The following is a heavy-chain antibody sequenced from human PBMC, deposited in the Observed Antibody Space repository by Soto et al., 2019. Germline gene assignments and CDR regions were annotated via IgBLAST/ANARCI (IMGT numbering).Heavy chain of an antibody. V-gene: IGHV5-51*01. J-gene: IGHJ6*02. CDR3: ATTSPQGNFYYGLNV. D-gene: IGHD1-1*01. CDR2: IYPRDSDI. CDR1: GYTLTRYW. Sequence: GESLKISCKASGYTLTRYWIAWVRQMPGRGLEWMGIIYPRDSDIRYSPSFQGQVTISVDKSINTAYLQWSSLKASDTAIYYCATTSPQGNFYYGLNVWGQGTTVTVSS.